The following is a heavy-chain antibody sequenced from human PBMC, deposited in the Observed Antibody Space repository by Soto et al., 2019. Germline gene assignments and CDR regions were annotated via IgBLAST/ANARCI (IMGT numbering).Heavy chain of an antibody. V-gene: IGHV4-31*03. D-gene: IGHD4-17*01. CDR3: ARDPFYGDYVY. CDR2: IYYSGST. Sequence: QVQLQESGPGLVKPSQTLSLTCTVSGGCISSGGYYWSWIRQHPGKGLEWIGYIYYSGSTYYNPSLKSRVTLSVDTSKNQFSLQLSSVTAADTPVYCCARDPFYGDYVYWGQGTLVTLSS. J-gene: IGHJ4*02. CDR1: GGCISSGGYY.